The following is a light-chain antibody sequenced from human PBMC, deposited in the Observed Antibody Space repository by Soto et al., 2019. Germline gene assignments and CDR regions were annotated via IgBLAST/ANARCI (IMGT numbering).Light chain of an antibody. CDR1: SSDVGGYNY. J-gene: IGLJ3*02. V-gene: IGLV2-8*01. CDR3: SSFTATTARDARV. Sequence: QSALTQPPSASGSPGQSVTISCTGTSSDVGGYNYVSWYQQHPGKAPKLMIYEVSKRPSGVPDRFSGSKSGNTASLTVSGLQAEDEADYYCSSFTATTARDARVFGGGTKLTVL. CDR2: EVS.